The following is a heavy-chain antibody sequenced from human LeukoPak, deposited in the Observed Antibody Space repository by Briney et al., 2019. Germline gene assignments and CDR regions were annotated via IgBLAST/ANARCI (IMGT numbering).Heavy chain of an antibody. CDR3: AKHRSGFLHDAFDI. Sequence: GESLKISCKGSGYTFTNYWIAWVRQLPGNGLEWMGIIYPGDSDTRYSPSFQGQVTISADKSISTVYLQWSSLKAADTATYYCAKHRSGFLHDAFDIWGQGTMVTVSS. J-gene: IGHJ3*02. CDR2: IYPGDSDT. D-gene: IGHD3-10*01. V-gene: IGHV5-51*01. CDR1: GYTFTNYW.